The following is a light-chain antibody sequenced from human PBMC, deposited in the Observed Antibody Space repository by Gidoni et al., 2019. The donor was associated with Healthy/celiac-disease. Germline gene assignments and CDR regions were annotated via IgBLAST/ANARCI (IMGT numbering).Light chain of an antibody. CDR1: QSISSY. Sequence: VGDRVTITCRASQSISSYLNWYQQKPGKAPKLLIYAASSLQSGVPSRFSGSGSGTDFTLTISSLQPEDFATYYCQQSYSTPRTFGQGTRVEIK. CDR3: QQSYSTPRT. V-gene: IGKV1-39*01. CDR2: AAS. J-gene: IGKJ1*01.